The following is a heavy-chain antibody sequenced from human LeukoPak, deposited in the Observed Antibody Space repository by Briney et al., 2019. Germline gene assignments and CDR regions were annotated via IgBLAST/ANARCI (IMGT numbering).Heavy chain of an antibody. CDR1: GFTFSSYS. Sequence: GGSLRLSCAASGFTFSSYSMNWVRQAPGKGLEWVSSISSSSSYIYYADSVKGRFTISRDNAKNSLYLQMNSLRAEDTAVYYCAKDNGEVAYSGSYLDYWGQGTLVTVSS. D-gene: IGHD1-26*01. CDR3: AKDNGEVAYSGSYLDY. CDR2: ISSSSSYI. J-gene: IGHJ4*02. V-gene: IGHV3-21*01.